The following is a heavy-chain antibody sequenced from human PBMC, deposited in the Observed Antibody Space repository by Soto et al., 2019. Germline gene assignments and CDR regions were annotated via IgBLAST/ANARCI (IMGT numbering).Heavy chain of an antibody. Sequence: EVQLVESGGGLVQPGGSLRLSCAASGFTFSSYSMNWVRQAPGKGLEWVSYISSSSSTIYYADSVKGRFTISRDNAKNSLYLQMSSLRGEDRAVYYCLAAAGGFDYCGQGTLVTVSS. CDR1: GFTFSSYS. V-gene: IGHV3-48*01. CDR3: LAAAGGFDY. CDR2: ISSSSSTI. D-gene: IGHD6-13*01. J-gene: IGHJ4*02.